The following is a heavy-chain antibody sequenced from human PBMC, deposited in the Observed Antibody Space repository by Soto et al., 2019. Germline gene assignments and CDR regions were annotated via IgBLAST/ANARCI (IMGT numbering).Heavy chain of an antibody. Sequence: GGSLRLSGAASGFTFVYYPLHWVRGAPVKGLEWVSSISGVRDYIRYADSAKGRFAISRDNAKTSLYLQMNSLTAEDTAVYYCAREGVHNYTEYYFHYWGHGTLVTVSS. CDR1: GFTFVYYP. J-gene: IGHJ4*01. CDR3: AREGVHNYTEYYFHY. V-gene: IGHV3-21*06. D-gene: IGHD3-10*01. CDR2: ISGVRDYI.